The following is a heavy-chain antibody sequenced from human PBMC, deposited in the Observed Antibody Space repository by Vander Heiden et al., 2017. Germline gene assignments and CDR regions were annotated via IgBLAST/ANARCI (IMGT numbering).Heavy chain of an antibody. J-gene: IGHJ6*02. V-gene: IGHV3-53*01. CDR3: ARGDITVIDRRYYYYGMDV. Sequence: EVQLVESGGGLIQPGWSLRLSCAASGFTVSTYNMSRVRQAPGKGLDWVSVLYSGGTTYYADSVKGRFTISRDNSKNTLDLQMNNLRAEDTAVYYCARGDITVIDRRYYYYGMDVWGQGTTVTVSS. D-gene: IGHD3-22*01. CDR1: GFTVSTYN. CDR2: LYSGGTT.